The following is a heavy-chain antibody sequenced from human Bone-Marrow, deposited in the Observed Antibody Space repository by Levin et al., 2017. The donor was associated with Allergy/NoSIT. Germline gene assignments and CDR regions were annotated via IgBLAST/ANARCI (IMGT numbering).Heavy chain of an antibody. Sequence: PGGSLRLSCVASGITVSSYYMTWVRQSPGKGLEWVSVIYSDGCTYYADSVKGRFTIFRDNSKNTLYLQMNSLTAEDTALYYCAKFDSGKSYDFWGQGTLVTVS. CDR2: IYSDGCT. CDR1: GITVSSYY. D-gene: IGHD3-10*01. J-gene: IGHJ4*02. V-gene: IGHV3-53*01. CDR3: AKFDSGKSYDF.